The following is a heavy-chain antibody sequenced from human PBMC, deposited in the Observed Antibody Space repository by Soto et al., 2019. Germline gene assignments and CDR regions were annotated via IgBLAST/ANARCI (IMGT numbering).Heavy chain of an antibody. V-gene: IGHV2-5*02. CDR2: IYWDDDK. CDR1: GFSLTTYGVG. J-gene: IGHJ4*02. D-gene: IGHD3-16*01. CDR3: THTVRVTGGVYYFDY. Sequence: QITLKESGPTLVQPTQTLTLTCTFSGFSLTTYGVGVGWIRQPPGQALEWLALIYWDDDKRYSPSLESRLTITKDTSKNQVVLTMTNMDPVDTATYYCTHTVRVTGGVYYFDYWGQGTLVTVSS.